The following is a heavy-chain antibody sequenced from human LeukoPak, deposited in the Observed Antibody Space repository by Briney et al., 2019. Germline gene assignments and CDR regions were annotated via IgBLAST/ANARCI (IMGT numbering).Heavy chain of an antibody. J-gene: IGHJ6*02. CDR3: ARGVAARPGSYYYGMDV. CDR2: PNSGGT. V-gene: IGHV1-2*02. Sequence: PNSGGTNYAQKFQGRVTMTRDTSISTAYMELSRLRSDDTAVYYCARGVAARPGSYYYGMDVWGQGTTVTVSS. D-gene: IGHD6-6*01.